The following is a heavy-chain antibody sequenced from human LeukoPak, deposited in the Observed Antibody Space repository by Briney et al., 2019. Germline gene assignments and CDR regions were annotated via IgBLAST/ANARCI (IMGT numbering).Heavy chain of an antibody. CDR2: IWYDGSNK. Sequence: PGGSLRLSCAASGFTFSSYGMHWVRQAPGKGLEWVAVIWYDGSNKYYADSVKGRFTISRDNSKNTLYLQMNSLRAEDTAVYYCARDARGMDVWGQGTTITVSS. J-gene: IGHJ6*02. V-gene: IGHV3-33*01. CDR3: ARDARGMDV. CDR1: GFTFSSYG.